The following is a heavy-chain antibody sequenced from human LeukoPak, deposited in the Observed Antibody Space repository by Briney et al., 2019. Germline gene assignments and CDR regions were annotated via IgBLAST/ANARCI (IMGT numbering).Heavy chain of an antibody. CDR1: GFTFDDYA. CDR2: ISWNGASI. J-gene: IGHJ4*02. Sequence: GRSLRLSCAASGFTFDDYAMHWVRQAPGKGLEWVSGISWNGASIGYADSVKGRFTISRDNAKNSLYLQMNSLRAEDTAVYYCASADSSAGGYWGQGTLVTVSS. CDR3: ASADSSAGGY. D-gene: IGHD3-22*01. V-gene: IGHV3-9*01.